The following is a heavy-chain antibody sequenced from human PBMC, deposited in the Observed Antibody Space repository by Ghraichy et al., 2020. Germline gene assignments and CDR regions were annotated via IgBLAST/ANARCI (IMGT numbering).Heavy chain of an antibody. J-gene: IGHJ6*02. V-gene: IGHV3-30-3*01. CDR2: ISYDGSNK. CDR1: GFTFSNYA. Sequence: GSLRLSCAASGFTFSNYAMHWVRQAPGKGLEWVAVISYDGSNKYYADSVKGRFTISRDNSNNTLYLQMNSLRAEDTAVYYCARARPLGYCSSISCYYYYGLDVWGQGTTVTVSS. D-gene: IGHD2-2*01. CDR3: ARARPLGYCSSISCYYYYGLDV.